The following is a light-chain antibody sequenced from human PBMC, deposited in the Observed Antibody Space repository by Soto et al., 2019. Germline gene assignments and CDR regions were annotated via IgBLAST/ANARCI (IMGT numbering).Light chain of an antibody. CDR1: SSNIGNNY. J-gene: IGLJ2*01. V-gene: IGLV1-51*01. CDR3: STWDASLPGEV. Sequence: QSVLTQSPSVSAAPGQKVTISCSGSSSNIGNNYVSWYQHLPGTAPKLLIYDNNNQPAGIPDRFSGSKSCTSGTLDITGLQTGDEGDYYCSTWDASLPGEVFGGGTKLTVL. CDR2: DNN.